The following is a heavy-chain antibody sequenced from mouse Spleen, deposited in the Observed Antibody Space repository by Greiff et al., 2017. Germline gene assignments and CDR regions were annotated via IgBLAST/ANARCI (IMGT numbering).Heavy chain of an antibody. J-gene: IGHJ3*01. V-gene: IGHV5-6-5*01. Sequence: EVQGVESGGGLVKPGGSLKLSCAASGFTFSSYGMSWVRQTPEKRLEWVASISSGGSTYYPDSVKGRFTISRDNARNILYLQMSSLRSEDTAMYYCAREGGRAWFAYWGQGTLVTVSA. CDR1: GFTFSSYG. CDR2: ISSGGST. CDR3: AREGGRAWFAY.